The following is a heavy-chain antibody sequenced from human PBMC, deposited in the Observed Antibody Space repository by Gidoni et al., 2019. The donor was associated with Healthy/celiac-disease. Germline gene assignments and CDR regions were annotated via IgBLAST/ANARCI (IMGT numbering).Heavy chain of an antibody. D-gene: IGHD2-2*01. J-gene: IGHJ6*02. CDR1: GFTFSSYS. CDR3: ARVPLVPAALYYYYYGMDV. Sequence: EVQLVESGGGLVKPGGSLRLSCAASGFTFSSYSMNWVRQAPGKGLEWVSSISSSSSYIYYADSVKGRFTISRDNAKNSLYLQMNSLRAEDTAVYYCARVPLVPAALYYYYYGMDVWGQGTTVTVSS. V-gene: IGHV3-21*01. CDR2: ISSSSSYI.